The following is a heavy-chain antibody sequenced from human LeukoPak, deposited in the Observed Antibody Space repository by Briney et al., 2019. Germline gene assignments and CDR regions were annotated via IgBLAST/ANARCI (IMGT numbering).Heavy chain of an antibody. CDR2: ISGSGGST. D-gene: IGHD3-9*01. J-gene: IGHJ4*02. Sequence: GGSLRLSCAASGFTFSSYAMSWVRQAPGKGLEWVSAISGSGGSTYYADSVKGRFTISRDNSKNTLYLQMNSLRAEDTAVYYCAKDPDRVRYFDWLPFYYWAQGTLVTVSS. CDR3: AKDPDRVRYFDWLPFYY. CDR1: GFTFSSYA. V-gene: IGHV3-23*01.